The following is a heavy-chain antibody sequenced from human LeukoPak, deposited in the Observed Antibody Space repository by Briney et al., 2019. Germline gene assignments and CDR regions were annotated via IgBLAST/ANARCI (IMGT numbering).Heavy chain of an antibody. V-gene: IGHV3-23*01. D-gene: IGHD5-18*01. J-gene: IGHJ2*01. CDR3: AKVWIIQLWPLPRHDWYFDL. Sequence: AGESLRLSCAASGFTFSTYAMSWVRQAPGKGLEWYSANSGSGGSTYYADCVKGRFIIYRDNSKNTLYLQMNSPRAEDTAVYYCAKVWIIQLWPLPRHDWYFDLWGRGTLATVSS. CDR2: NSGSGGST. CDR1: GFTFSTYA.